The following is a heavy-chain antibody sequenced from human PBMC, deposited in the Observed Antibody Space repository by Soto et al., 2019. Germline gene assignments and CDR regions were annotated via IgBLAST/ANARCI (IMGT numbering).Heavy chain of an antibody. CDR2: ISPNSGRA. J-gene: IGHJ4*02. V-gene: IGHV1-18*04. Sequence: QVQLVQSGAEMKRPGASVKVSCKASGYTFSKYDVSWVRQAPGQGLEWLGLISPNSGRARYSEKFQGRVTMSTDTPTTTAYRELRSLRSDDTAVYYCVRQYFDFWTDYPDFDYWGQGTLVTVSS. D-gene: IGHD3-3*01. CDR3: VRQYFDFWTDYPDFDY. CDR1: GYTFSKYD.